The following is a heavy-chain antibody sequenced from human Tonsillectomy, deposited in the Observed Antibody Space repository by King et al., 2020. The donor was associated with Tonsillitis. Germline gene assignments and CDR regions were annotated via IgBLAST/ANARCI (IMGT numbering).Heavy chain of an antibody. CDR1: GYTFNMYA. CDR2: ISDGGTGT. CDR3: ARCIRICASITCDMSLPFDF. Sequence: VQLVESGGGFVQPGGSLRLSCAASGYTFNMYAMSWVRQAPGKGPEWVAAISDGGTGTYYTDSVKGRFTISRDNSKNKLYLQMSSLRAEDTALYYCARCIRICASITCDMSLPFDFCGQGALFTVSS. V-gene: IGHV3-23*04. J-gene: IGHJ4*02. D-gene: IGHD2-2*02.